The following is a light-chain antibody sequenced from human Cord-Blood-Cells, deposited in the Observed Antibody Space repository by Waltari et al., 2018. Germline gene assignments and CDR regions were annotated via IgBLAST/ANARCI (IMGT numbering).Light chain of an antibody. Sequence: DIQMTQSPSYLSASVGDRVTITCQASQDISNYLNWYQQKPGKAPKLLIYDASNLETGVTSRFSGSGSGTDFAFTISSLQPEDIATYYCQQYDNLLTFGQGTRLEIK. CDR1: QDISNY. CDR3: QQYDNLLT. CDR2: DAS. J-gene: IGKJ5*01. V-gene: IGKV1-33*01.